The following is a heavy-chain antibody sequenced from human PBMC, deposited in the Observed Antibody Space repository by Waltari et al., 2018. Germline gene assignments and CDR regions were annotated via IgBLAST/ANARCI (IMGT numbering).Heavy chain of an antibody. Sequence: QVQLQESGPGLVKPSGTLSLTCAVSGASISSRDWWSWVRQPPGKGLEWLGEIYRDGSTLNNPSLRGRVTIAGDQTNNLFSLKVTSMTAADTAVDYGVGQSINVVFDSWGPGTLVTVSS. CDR1: GASISSRDW. CDR3: VGQSINVVFDS. J-gene: IGHJ4*02. CDR2: IYRDGST. D-gene: IGHD2-21*01. V-gene: IGHV4-4*02.